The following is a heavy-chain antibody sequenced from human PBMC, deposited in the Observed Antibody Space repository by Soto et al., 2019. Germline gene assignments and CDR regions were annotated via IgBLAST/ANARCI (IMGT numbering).Heavy chain of an antibody. V-gene: IGHV1-46*03. CDR3: ARSTMIVGATSVADY. CDR2: INPDAGST. D-gene: IGHD1-26*01. CDR1: GYSFTNNF. Sequence: QEQLVQSGAEVKKPGASVKVSCKASGYSFTNNFIHWVRQAPGQGLEWMGLINPDAGSTSYPQKFQGRVTITRDTSTSTVYMQLSSLRSDDTAVYYCARSTMIVGATSVADYWGQGTLVTVSS. J-gene: IGHJ4*02.